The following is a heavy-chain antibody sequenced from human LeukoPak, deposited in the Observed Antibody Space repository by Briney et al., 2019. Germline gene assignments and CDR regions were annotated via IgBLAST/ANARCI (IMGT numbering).Heavy chain of an antibody. CDR3: ARDIYLPPMVRENWFDP. CDR2: IIPSGGST. D-gene: IGHD3-10*01. J-gene: IGHJ5*02. CDR1: GYTFTSYY. V-gene: IGHV1-46*03. Sequence: ASVKVSCKASGYTFTSYYMHWVRQAPGQGLEWMGIIIPSGGSTSYAQKFQGRVTMTRDTSTSTVYMELRSLRSEDTAVYYCARDIYLPPMVRENWFDPWGQATLVTVSS.